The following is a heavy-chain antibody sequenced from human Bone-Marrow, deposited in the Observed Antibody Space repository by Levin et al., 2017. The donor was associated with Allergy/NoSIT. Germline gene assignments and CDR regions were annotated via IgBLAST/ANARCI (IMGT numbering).Heavy chain of an antibody. CDR1: GFTFSSDW. D-gene: IGHD3-10*01. Sequence: GGSLRLSCAASGFTFSSDWMHWVRQVPGKGPVWVSRISSDGSDTLYADSVKGRFTISRDNAKNTLYLQMNSLRAEDTAVYYCARDPSFDHTIAFDYWGQGTLVTVSS. CDR2: ISSDGSDT. J-gene: IGHJ4*02. CDR3: ARDPSFDHTIAFDY. V-gene: IGHV3-74*01.